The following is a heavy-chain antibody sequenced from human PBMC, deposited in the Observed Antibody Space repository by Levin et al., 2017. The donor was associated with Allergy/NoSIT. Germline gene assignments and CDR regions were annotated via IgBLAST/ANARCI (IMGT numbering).Heavy chain of an antibody. CDR2: IKLDGSER. D-gene: IGHD3-9*01. V-gene: IGHV3-7*01. CDR3: ARLRPVNLFDY. Sequence: GGSLRLSCAASGFTFGYTWMSWVRQAPGKGLEWVASIKLDGSERYYVESVMGRFTISRDNAKNSLYLQMDNLRVEDTAVYYCARLRPVNLFDYWGQGVLVSVSP. J-gene: IGHJ4*02. CDR1: GFTFGYTW.